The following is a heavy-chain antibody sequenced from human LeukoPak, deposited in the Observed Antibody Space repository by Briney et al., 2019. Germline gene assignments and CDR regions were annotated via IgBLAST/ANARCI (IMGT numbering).Heavy chain of an antibody. V-gene: IGHV3-7*01. CDR3: ARVGEKFQDSGYRSFDS. D-gene: IGHD3-22*01. CDR2: IKRDSSET. CDR1: GFMFRSHW. J-gene: IGHJ4*02. Sequence: GGSLRLSCAASGFMFRSHWMSWVRQAPGKGLEWVANIKRDSSETWYLDSVKGRFTVYRDNGRNSLYLQMSGVRDEDTAVYYCARVGEKFQDSGYRSFDSWGQGTPVSVS.